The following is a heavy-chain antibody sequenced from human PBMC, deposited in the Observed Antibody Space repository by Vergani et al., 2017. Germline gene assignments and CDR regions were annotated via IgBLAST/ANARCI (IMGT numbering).Heavy chain of an antibody. V-gene: IGHV1-69*01. D-gene: IGHD6-19*01. J-gene: IGHJ3*02. CDR1: GGTFSSYA. Sequence: QVQLVQSGAEVKKPGSSVKVSCKASGGTFSSYAISWVRQAPGQGLEWMGGIIPIFGTANYAQKFQGRVTITADESTSTAYMELSSLRSEDTAVYYCARGRGRSSGWPVRGAFDIWGQGTMVTVSS. CDR3: ARGRGRSSGWPVRGAFDI. CDR2: IIPIFGTA.